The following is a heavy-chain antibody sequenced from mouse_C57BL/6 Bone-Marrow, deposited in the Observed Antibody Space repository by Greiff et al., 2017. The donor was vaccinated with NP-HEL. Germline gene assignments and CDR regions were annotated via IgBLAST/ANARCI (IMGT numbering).Heavy chain of an antibody. CDR2: IYPGSGST. Sequence: QVQLQQPGAELVKPGASVKMSCKASGYTFTSYWITWVKQRPGQGLEWIGDIYPGSGSTNYNEKFKSKATLTVDTSCSTAYMQLSSLTSEDSAVYYCARWGFITTVDWYFDVWGTGTTVTVSS. J-gene: IGHJ1*03. CDR1: GYTFTSYW. V-gene: IGHV1-55*01. CDR3: ARWGFITTVDWYFDV. D-gene: IGHD1-1*01.